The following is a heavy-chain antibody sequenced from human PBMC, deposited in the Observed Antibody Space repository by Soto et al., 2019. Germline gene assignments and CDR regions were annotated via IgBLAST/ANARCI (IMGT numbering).Heavy chain of an antibody. J-gene: IGHJ6*02. Sequence: GGSLRLSCAASGFTFSSYAMHWVRQAPGKGLEWVAVISYDGSNKYYADSVKGRFTISRDNSKNTLYLQMSSLRAEDTAVYYCSGTAAAGTAPDYYYYYGMDVWGQGTTVTVSS. CDR2: ISYDGSNK. CDR1: GFTFSSYA. D-gene: IGHD6-13*01. V-gene: IGHV3-30-3*01. CDR3: SGTAAAGTAPDYYYYYGMDV.